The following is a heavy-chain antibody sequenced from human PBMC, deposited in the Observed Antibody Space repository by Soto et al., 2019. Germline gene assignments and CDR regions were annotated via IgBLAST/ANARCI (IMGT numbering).Heavy chain of an antibody. J-gene: IGHJ6*02. CDR3: AGQMFVNGTYEHQYVMDF. CDR2: MIPIFGTA. D-gene: IGHD1-7*01. CDR1: GGTFSSYA. Sequence: SVKVSCKASGGTFSSYAISWVRQAPGQGLEWMGGMIPIFGTANYAQKFQGRVTITADESTSTAYMELSSLRSEDTAVYYCAGQMFVNGTYEHQYVMDFPGQETSFTGSS. V-gene: IGHV1-69*13.